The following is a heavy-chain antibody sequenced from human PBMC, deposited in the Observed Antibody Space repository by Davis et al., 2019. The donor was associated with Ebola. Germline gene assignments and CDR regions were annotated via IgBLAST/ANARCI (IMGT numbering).Heavy chain of an antibody. CDR2: INPDGTIT. V-gene: IGHV3-74*01. Sequence: HTGGSLRLSCAASGFTFSNYWMHWIRHAPGKGLVWVSRINPDGTITTYADSVEGRFTISRDNAKNTLFLQMDSLRAEDTAVYYCTKDFDYENAYWGQGSLVTVSS. CDR3: TKDFDYENAY. J-gene: IGHJ4*02. D-gene: IGHD4-17*01. CDR1: GFTFSNYW.